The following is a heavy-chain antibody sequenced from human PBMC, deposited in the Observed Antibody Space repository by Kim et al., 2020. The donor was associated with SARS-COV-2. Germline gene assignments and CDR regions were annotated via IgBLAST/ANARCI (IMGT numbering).Heavy chain of an antibody. D-gene: IGHD5-12*01. CDR3: ARVRKRWLQLEPFDY. CDR2: INAGNGNT. CDR1: GYTFTSYA. V-gene: IGHV1-3*01. J-gene: IGHJ4*02. Sequence: ASVKVSCKASGYTFTSYAMHWVRQAPGQRLEWMGWINAGNGNTKYSQKFQGRVTITRDTSASTAYMELSSLRSEDTAVYYCARVRKRWLQLEPFDYWGQGTLVTVSA.